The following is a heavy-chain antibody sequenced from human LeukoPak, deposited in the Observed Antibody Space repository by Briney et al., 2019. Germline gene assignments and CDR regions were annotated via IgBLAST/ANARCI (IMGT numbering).Heavy chain of an antibody. CDR3: ARVYSSGWTIFDY. Sequence: GGSLRLSCAASGFTFSDYYMSWIRQAPGKGLEWVSYISSSSSYTNYADSVKGRFTISRDNAKNSLYLQMNSLRDEDTAVYYCARVYSSGWTIFDYWGQGTLVTVSS. CDR1: GFTFSDYY. J-gene: IGHJ4*02. CDR2: ISSSSSYT. D-gene: IGHD6-19*01. V-gene: IGHV3-11*05.